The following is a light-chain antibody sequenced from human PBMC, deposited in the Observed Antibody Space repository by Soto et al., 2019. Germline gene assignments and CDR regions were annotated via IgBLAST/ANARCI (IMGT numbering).Light chain of an antibody. CDR2: GAS. Sequence: IVLTQSPATLSLSPWERATLSCRASQSVSSYLAWYQQKPGQAPRLLIYGASNRATGIPDRFSGSGSGTDFTLTISRLEPEDFAVHYCQQYGSSGTFGQGTKVDIK. V-gene: IGKV3-20*01. J-gene: IGKJ1*01. CDR3: QQYGSSGT. CDR1: QSVSSY.